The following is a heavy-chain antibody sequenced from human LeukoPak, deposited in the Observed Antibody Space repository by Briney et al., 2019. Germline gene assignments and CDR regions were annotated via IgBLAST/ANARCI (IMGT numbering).Heavy chain of an antibody. CDR3: ARSSSVTIPGYYFDY. J-gene: IGHJ4*02. CDR1: DYTFTSSG. CDR2: ISAYNGNT. V-gene: IGHV1-18*01. D-gene: IGHD2-21*01. Sequence: ASVKVSCKASDYTFTSSGISWVRQAPGQGLEWMGWISAYNGNTNYAQKFQGRVTVTTDTSTSTAYMELRSLRSDDTAVYYCARSSSVTIPGYYFDYWGQGTLVTVSS.